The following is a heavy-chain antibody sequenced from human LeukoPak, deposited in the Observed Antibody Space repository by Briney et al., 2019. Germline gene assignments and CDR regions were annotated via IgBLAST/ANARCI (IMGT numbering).Heavy chain of an antibody. CDR1: GGTFSSYA. D-gene: IGHD6-19*01. V-gene: IGHV7-4-1*02. Sequence: ASVKVSCKASGGTFSSYAISWVRQAPGQGLEWMGWINTNTGNPTYAQGFTGRFVFSLDTSVSTAYLQISSLKAEDTAVYYCARDGSGWDPEGKFDYWGQGTLVTVSS. CDR3: ARDGSGWDPEGKFDY. CDR2: INTNTGNP. J-gene: IGHJ4*02.